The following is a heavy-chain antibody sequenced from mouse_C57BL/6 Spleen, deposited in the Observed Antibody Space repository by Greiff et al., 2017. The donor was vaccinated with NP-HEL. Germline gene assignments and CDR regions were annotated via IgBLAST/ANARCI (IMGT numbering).Heavy chain of an antibody. CDR1: GYTFTSYW. D-gene: IGHD1-1*01. CDR3: ARTPADVTTVVATDFDY. V-gene: IGHV1-64*01. J-gene: IGHJ2*01. Sequence: QVQLQQPGAELVKPGASVKLSCKASGYTFTSYWMHWVKQRPGQGLEWIGMIHPNSGSTNYNEKFKSKATLTVDKSSSTAYMQLSSLTSEDSAVYYCARTPADVTTVVATDFDYWGQGTTLTVSS. CDR2: IHPNSGST.